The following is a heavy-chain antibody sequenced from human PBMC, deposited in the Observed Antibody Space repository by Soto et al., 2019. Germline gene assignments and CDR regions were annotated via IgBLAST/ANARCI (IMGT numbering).Heavy chain of an antibody. CDR3: ARSPIFRVVITHNWFDP. CDR2: INAGNGNT. CDR1: GYTFTSYA. Sequence: ASVKVSCKASGYTFTSYAMHWVRQAPGQRLEWMGWINAGNGNTKYSQKFQGRVTITRDTSASTAYMELSSLRSEDTAVYYCARSPIFRVVITHNWFDPWGQGTLVTVSS. J-gene: IGHJ5*02. D-gene: IGHD3-3*01. V-gene: IGHV1-3*01.